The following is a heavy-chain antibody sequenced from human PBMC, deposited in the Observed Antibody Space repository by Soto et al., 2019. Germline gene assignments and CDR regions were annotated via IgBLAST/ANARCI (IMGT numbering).Heavy chain of an antibody. CDR2: ISGSGGST. Sequence: EVQLLESGGGLVQPGGSLRLSCAASGFTFSSYAMNWVRQAPGKGLEWVSVISGSGGSTYYADAVKGRFTISRDNSKNTLYLQMNSLRAEDTAVYYCAKRTVGWYFDLWGRGTLVAVSS. CDR3: AKRTVGWYFDL. CDR1: GFTFSSYA. D-gene: IGHD4-17*01. J-gene: IGHJ2*01. V-gene: IGHV3-23*01.